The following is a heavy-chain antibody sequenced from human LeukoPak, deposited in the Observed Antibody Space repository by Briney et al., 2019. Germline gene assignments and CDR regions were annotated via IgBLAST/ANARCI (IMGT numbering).Heavy chain of an antibody. Sequence: PSETLSLTCTVSGGSISSGGYYWSWIRQHPGKGLEWIGYIYYSGSTYYDPSLKSRVTISVDTSKNQFSLKLSSVTAADTAVYYCARDGGSGYVFDYWGQGPRVPVSS. D-gene: IGHD5-12*01. CDR2: IYYSGST. CDR3: ARDGGSGYVFDY. V-gene: IGHV4-31*03. CDR1: GGSISSGGYY. J-gene: IGHJ4*02.